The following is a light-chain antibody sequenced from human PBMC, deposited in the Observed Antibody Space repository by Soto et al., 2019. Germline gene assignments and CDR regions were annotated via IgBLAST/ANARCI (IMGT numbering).Light chain of an antibody. Sequence: EIVLTQSPGTLSFSPGERATLSCRASHSVSSSYLAWYQQKPGQAPRPLIYAASRRATGIPDRFSGSGSGTDFTLTISGLEPEDFAVYYCQQYGSSPRTFGQGTKVDI. CDR2: AAS. V-gene: IGKV3-20*01. CDR3: QQYGSSPRT. J-gene: IGKJ1*01. CDR1: HSVSSSY.